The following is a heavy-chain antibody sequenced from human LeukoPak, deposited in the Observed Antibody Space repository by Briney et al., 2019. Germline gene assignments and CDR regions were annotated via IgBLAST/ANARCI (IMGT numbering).Heavy chain of an antibody. Sequence: PGGSLRLSCVFSGFTFSSYAMSWVRHAPGKGLEWVSSLSGSGGSTYYADSVKGRFTISRDNSKNTLYLQMNSLRVEDTAVYYCAKDPRTGYSFAYWGQGTLVTVSS. CDR3: AKDPRTGYSFAY. D-gene: IGHD5-18*01. V-gene: IGHV3-23*01. J-gene: IGHJ4*02. CDR1: GFTFSSYA. CDR2: LSGSGGST.